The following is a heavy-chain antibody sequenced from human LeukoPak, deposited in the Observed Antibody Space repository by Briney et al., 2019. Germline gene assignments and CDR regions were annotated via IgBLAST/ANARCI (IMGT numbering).Heavy chain of an antibody. CDR1: GFTFSSYW. D-gene: IGHD2-21*01. V-gene: IGHV3-7*01. CDR3: AREFPPRYYYYMDV. Sequence: GGSLRLSCAASGFTFSSYWMSWVRQAPAKGLEWVANIKQEGSEKYYVDSVKGRFTISRDNAKNSLYLQMNSLRAEDTAVYYCAREFPPRYYYYMDVWGKGTTVTVYS. J-gene: IGHJ6*03. CDR2: IKQEGSEK.